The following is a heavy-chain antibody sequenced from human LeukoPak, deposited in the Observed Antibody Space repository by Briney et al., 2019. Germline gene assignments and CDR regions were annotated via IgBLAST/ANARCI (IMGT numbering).Heavy chain of an antibody. CDR2: ISGSGSST. V-gene: IGHV3-23*01. CDR3: AKDGARDGYNYPDY. CDR1: GFTFSSYA. J-gene: IGHJ4*02. Sequence: GGSLRLSCAASGFTFSSYAMSWVRQAPGKGLEWVSAISGSGSSTYYADSVKGRFTISRDKAKNTVYLQMSSLRAEDTAVYYCAKDGARDGYNYPDYWGQGTRVTVSS. D-gene: IGHD5-24*01.